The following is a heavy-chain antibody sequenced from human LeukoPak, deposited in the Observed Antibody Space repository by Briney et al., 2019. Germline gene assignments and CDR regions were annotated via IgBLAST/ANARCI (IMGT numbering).Heavy chain of an antibody. CDR3: AKENYDFWSGYYPELDY. D-gene: IGHD3-3*01. CDR1: GFTFSSYA. Sequence: GASLRLPCAASGFTFSSYAMSWVRQAPGKGLEWVSAISGSGGSTYYADSVKGRFTISRDNSKNTLYLQMNSLRAEDTAVYYCAKENYDFWSGYYPELDYWGQGTLVTVSS. CDR2: ISGSGGST. V-gene: IGHV3-23*01. J-gene: IGHJ4*02.